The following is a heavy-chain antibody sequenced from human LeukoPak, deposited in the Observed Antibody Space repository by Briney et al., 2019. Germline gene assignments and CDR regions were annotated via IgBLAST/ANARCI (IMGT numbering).Heavy chain of an antibody. CDR2: ISGSGGST. CDR3: AKSRRSLITGTIAPPDFDY. Sequence: PGGSLRLSCAASGFTFSDYYMSWVRQAPGKGLEWVSAISGSGGSTYYADSVKGRFTISRDNSKNTLYLQMNSLRAEDTAVYYCAKSRRSLITGTIAPPDFDYWGQGTLVTVSS. J-gene: IGHJ4*02. D-gene: IGHD1-7*01. V-gene: IGHV3-23*01. CDR1: GFTFSDYY.